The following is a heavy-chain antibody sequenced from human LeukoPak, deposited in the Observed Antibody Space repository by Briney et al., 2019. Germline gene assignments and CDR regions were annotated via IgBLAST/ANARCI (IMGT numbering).Heavy chain of an antibody. Sequence: PGGSLRLSCAASGFTFSSYSMNWVRQAPGKGLEWVSAISGSGGSTYYADSVKGRLTISRDNSKNTLYLQMNSLRAEDTAVYYCAKVGIVVVVAASPHFDYWGQGTLVTVSS. CDR2: ISGSGGST. CDR3: AKVGIVVVVAASPHFDY. CDR1: GFTFSSYS. D-gene: IGHD2-15*01. J-gene: IGHJ4*02. V-gene: IGHV3-23*01.